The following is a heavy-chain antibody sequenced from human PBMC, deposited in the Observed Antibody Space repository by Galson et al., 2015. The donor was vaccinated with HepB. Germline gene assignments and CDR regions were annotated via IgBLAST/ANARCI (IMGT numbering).Heavy chain of an antibody. V-gene: IGHV3-30*18. D-gene: IGHD3-3*01. J-gene: IGHJ6*02. CDR2: ISYDGSNK. CDR1: GFTFSSYG. CDR3: AKDYDFWSGYIPRYYYGMDV. Sequence: SLSLSCAASGFTFSSYGMHWVRQAPGKGLEWVAVISYDGSNKYYADSVKGRFTISRDNSKNTLYLQMNSLRAEDTAVYYCAKDYDFWSGYIPRYYYGMDVWGQGTTVTVSS.